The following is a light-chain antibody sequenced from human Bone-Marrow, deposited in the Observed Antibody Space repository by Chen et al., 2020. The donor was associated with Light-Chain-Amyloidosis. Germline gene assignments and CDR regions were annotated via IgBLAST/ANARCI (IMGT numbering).Light chain of an antibody. J-gene: IGLJ3*02. CDR2: DDS. Sequence: SYVLTQPSSVSVAPGQTATIACGGKNIGSTRVHWYQQTPGQAPLLVVYDDSDRPSGIPERLSGSNSGNRATLTISRVEAGDEADYYCQVWDRSSDRPVFGGGTKLTVL. V-gene: IGLV3-21*02. CDR1: NIGSTR. CDR3: QVWDRSSDRPV.